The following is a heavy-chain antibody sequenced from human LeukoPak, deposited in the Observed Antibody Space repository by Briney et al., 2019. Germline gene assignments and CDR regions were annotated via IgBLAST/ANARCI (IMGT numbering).Heavy chain of an antibody. J-gene: IGHJ4*02. Sequence: PSETLSLTCTVSGGSISSNDWSWIRQPPGRGLEWIGHIYDSGSTKYSPSLKSRVTISVDTSKNHLSLRLTSVTAADTAMYYCARGRYGSGTYPLFDYWGQGSLVTVSS. CDR3: ARGRYGSGTYPLFDY. V-gene: IGHV4-59*01. CDR1: GGSISSND. CDR2: IYDSGST. D-gene: IGHD3-10*01.